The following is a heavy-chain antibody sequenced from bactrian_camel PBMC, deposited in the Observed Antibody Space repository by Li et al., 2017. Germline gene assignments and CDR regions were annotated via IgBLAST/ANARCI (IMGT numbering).Heavy chain of an antibody. CDR2: IDSDGVT. J-gene: IGHJ4*01. V-gene: IGHV3S53*01. CDR3: AADLDPFCTSTYCSGGHCRVGTTEYSY. D-gene: IGHD2*01. CDR1: GYTWSAYC. Sequence: VRLVESGGGLVQPGGSLNLSCTTSGYTWSAYCLGWFRQVPGKEREGVAAIDSDGVTRIVDSVQGRFTISKDNGNNRIELRMTSLKPEDTAMYVCAADLDPFCTSTYCSGGHCRVGTTEYSYRGQGTQVTVS.